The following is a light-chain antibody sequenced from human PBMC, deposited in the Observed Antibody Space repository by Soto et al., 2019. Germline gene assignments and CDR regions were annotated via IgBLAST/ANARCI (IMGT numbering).Light chain of an antibody. CDR2: DVS. CDR3: SSYTTSTTLV. V-gene: IGLV2-14*01. CDR1: SNDVGSYNY. J-gene: IGLJ1*01. Sequence: LTQPASVSGSPGQSITISCTGTSNDVGSYNYVSWYQQHPGKAPKLTIYDVSNRPSGVSNRFSGSKSGNTASLTISGLQAEDEADYYCSSYTTSTTLVFGTGTKVT.